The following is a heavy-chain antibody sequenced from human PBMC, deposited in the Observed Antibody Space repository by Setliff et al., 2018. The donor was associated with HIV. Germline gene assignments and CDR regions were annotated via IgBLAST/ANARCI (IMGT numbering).Heavy chain of an antibody. D-gene: IGHD3-10*01. CDR3: ARGEAFAEIFLKNWFDP. V-gene: IGHV4-38-2*02. J-gene: IGHJ5*02. CDR1: GDSISSDYY. CDR2: FYETGYT. Sequence: SETLSLTCTVSGDSISSDYYWGWIRQVPGKGLGWIGSFYETGYTYYSPSLKSRVTLSVDTSKNQISLNVWSVTAADTAVYYCARGEAFAEIFLKNWFDPWGQGTLVTVSS.